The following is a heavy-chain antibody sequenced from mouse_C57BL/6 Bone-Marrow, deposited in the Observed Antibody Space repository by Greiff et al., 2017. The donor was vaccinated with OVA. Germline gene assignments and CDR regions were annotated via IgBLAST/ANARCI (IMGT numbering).Heavy chain of an antibody. CDR3: ARSSTTVVATDYYAMDN. D-gene: IGHD1-1*01. Sequence: VQLQQSGAELAKPGASVKLSCKASGYTFTSYWMHWVKQRPGQGLEWIGYINPSSGYTKYNQKFKDKATLTAAKSSSTAYMQLSSLTYKDSAVYYCARSSTTVVATDYYAMDNWGQGTSVTVTS. CDR2: INPSSGYT. CDR1: GYTFTSYW. J-gene: IGHJ4*01. V-gene: IGHV1-7*01.